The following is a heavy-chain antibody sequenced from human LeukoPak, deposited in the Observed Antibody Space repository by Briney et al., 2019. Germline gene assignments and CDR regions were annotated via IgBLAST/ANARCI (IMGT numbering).Heavy chain of an antibody. Sequence: SETLSLTCTVSGGSISSYYWSWIRQPPGKGLEWIGYIFFSGSTNYNPSLKSRVTISVDTSKNQFSLKLSSVTAADTAVYYCARVDSSGWYPDAFDIWGQGTMVTVSS. J-gene: IGHJ3*02. D-gene: IGHD6-19*01. CDR2: IFFSGST. V-gene: IGHV4-59*01. CDR1: GGSISSYY. CDR3: ARVDSSGWYPDAFDI.